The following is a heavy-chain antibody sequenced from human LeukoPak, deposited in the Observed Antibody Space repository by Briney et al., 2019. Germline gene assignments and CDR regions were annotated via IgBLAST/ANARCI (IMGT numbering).Heavy chain of an antibody. CDR2: IKHDGSEK. CDR1: GFTFSSHR. D-gene: IGHD2-15*01. Sequence: GGSLRLSCAASGFTFSSHRMSWVRQAPGKGLEWVADIKHDGSEKYYVDSVKGRFTISRQNAKNSLFLQMNSLRAEDTAVYYCARHRNGGSQDDAFDIWGQGTMVTVSS. V-gene: IGHV3-7*01. CDR3: ARHRNGGSQDDAFDI. J-gene: IGHJ3*02.